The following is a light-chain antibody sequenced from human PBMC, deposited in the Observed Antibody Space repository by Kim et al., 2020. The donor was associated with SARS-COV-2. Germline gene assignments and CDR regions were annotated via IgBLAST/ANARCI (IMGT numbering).Light chain of an antibody. CDR2: GAS. CDR1: QSVSSSY. CDR3: QQYGSSVT. V-gene: IGKV3-20*01. Sequence: LSPGERATPSCRASQSVSSSYLAWYQQKPGQAPRLLISGASSRATGIPDRFSGSGSGTDFTLTISRLEPEDFAVYYCQQYGSSVTFGQGTRLEIK. J-gene: IGKJ5*01.